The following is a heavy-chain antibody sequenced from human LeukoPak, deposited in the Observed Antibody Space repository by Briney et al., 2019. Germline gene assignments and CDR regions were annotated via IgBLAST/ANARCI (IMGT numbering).Heavy chain of an antibody. CDR2: INPNSGGT. J-gene: IGHJ5*02. CDR3: ARDGRIAARRGAWFDP. V-gene: IGHV1-2*02. Sequence: GASVKVSCKASGYTFTGYYMHWVRQAPGQGLEWMGWINPNSGGTNYAQKFQGRVTMTRDTSISTAYMELSRLRSDDTAVYYCARDGRIAARRGAWFDPWGQGTLVTVPS. D-gene: IGHD6-6*01. CDR1: GYTFTGYY.